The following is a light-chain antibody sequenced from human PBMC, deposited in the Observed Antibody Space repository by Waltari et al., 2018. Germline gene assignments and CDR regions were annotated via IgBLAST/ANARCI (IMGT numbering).Light chain of an antibody. V-gene: IGKV3-20*01. Sequence: EVVLTQSPGTLSLSPGERATLSCRASQSISKYLVWYQQRPGQAPRLLIYAASTRATGIPDRFSGSGFGTDFSLTIGRLEPEDFAVYYCQNHERLPATFGQGTRVEIK. CDR2: AAS. CDR1: QSISKY. J-gene: IGKJ1*01. CDR3: QNHERLPAT.